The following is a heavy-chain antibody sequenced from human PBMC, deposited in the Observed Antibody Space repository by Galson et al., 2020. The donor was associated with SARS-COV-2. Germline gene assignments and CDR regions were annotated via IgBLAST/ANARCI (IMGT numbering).Heavy chain of an antibody. J-gene: IGHJ4*02. D-gene: IGHD3-10*01. CDR2: IYYSGST. V-gene: IGHV4-30-4*01. CDR3: ARATVLLWFGDPSFDY. Sequence: SETLSLTCTVSGGSISSGDYYWSWIRQPPGKGLEWIGYIYYSGSTYYNPSLTSRDTISVDTSKHQFSLKLSSVTAADTAVYYCARATVLLWFGDPSFDYWGQGTLVTVSS. CDR1: GGSISSGDYY.